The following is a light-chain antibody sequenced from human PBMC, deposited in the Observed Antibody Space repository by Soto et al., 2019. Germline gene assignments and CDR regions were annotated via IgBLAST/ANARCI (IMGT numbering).Light chain of an antibody. CDR2: DAS. CDR3: QPRRNWPQT. J-gene: IGKJ1*01. Sequence: EILLTQSPATLSLSPVERSTLSCRASKTISSYLACYQQKPGQAPRLLIYDASNRATSITARVSGSGSVTDFPLTISTLEPADFEIYYCQPRRNWPQTCGQGPEVDIK. CDR1: KTISSY. V-gene: IGKV3-11*01.